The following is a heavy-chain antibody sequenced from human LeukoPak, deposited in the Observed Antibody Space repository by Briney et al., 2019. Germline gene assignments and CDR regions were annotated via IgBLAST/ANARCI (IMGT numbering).Heavy chain of an antibody. CDR1: GGSFSGYY. Sequence: SETLSLTCAVYGGSFSGYYWSWIRQPPGKGLEWIGEINHSGSTNYNPSLKSRVTISVDTSKNQFSLKLSSVTAADTAVYYCAGVNPTAMVTYYFDYWGQGTLVTVSS. V-gene: IGHV4-34*01. CDR3: AGVNPTAMVTYYFDY. J-gene: IGHJ4*02. D-gene: IGHD5-18*01. CDR2: INHSGST.